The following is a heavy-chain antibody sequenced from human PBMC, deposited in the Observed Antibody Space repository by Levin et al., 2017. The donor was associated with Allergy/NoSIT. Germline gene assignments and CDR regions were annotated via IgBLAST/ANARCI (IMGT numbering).Heavy chain of an antibody. D-gene: IGHD2-2*02. Sequence: GSLRLSCTVSGDSISNFNWNWIRQPPGKGLEWIGRIRYSGGTNYNPSLSSRVSISVDTSKNQFSLKLTSVTAADTAVYYCARRPVEARYTTSENWFDPWGQGTLVTVSS. CDR2: IRYSGGT. CDR1: GDSISNFN. CDR3: ARRPVEARYTTSENWFDP. V-gene: IGHV4-59*08. J-gene: IGHJ5*02.